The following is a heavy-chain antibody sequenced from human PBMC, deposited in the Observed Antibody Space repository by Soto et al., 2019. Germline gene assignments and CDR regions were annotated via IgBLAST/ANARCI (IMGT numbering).Heavy chain of an antibody. CDR1: GFTFSSYA. Sequence: GGSLRLSCTTSGFTFSSYAMHWVRQAPGKGLEWVAVISSDGTNKFYADSVKGRFAVSRDNSKNTLHLQMNSLRPEDTALYHCARAHGYKSYYAMDVWGQGTTVTVSS. D-gene: IGHD5-18*01. CDR2: ISSDGTNK. CDR3: ARAHGYKSYYAMDV. V-gene: IGHV3-30*09. J-gene: IGHJ6*02.